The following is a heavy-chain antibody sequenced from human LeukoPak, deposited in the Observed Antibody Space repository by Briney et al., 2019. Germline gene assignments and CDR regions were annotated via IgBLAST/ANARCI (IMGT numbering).Heavy chain of an antibody. CDR1: GGSISSSSYY. V-gene: IGHV4-39*01. CDR2: IYYSGST. CDR3: ARRGGWKGVSYFDY. D-gene: IGHD6-19*01. Sequence: SETLSLTCTVSGGSISSSSYYWGWIRQPPGKGLEWIGSIYYSGSTYYNPSLKSRVTISVDTSKNQFSLKLSSVTAADTAVYYCARRGGWKGVSYFDYWGQGTLVTVSS. J-gene: IGHJ4*02.